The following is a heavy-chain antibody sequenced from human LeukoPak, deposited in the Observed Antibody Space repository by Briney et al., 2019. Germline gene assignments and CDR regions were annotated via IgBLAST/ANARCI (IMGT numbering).Heavy chain of an antibody. CDR1: GYTLIELS. Sequence: ASVKVSCKVSGYTLIELSMHWVRQAPGKGLEWMGGFDPEDGETIYAQKFQGRVTMTEDTSTDTAYMELSSLRSEDTAVYYCATGLYCGGDCYSLSLWGRGTLVTVSS. CDR2: FDPEDGET. J-gene: IGHJ4*02. CDR3: ATGLYCGGDCYSLSL. V-gene: IGHV1-24*01. D-gene: IGHD2-21*02.